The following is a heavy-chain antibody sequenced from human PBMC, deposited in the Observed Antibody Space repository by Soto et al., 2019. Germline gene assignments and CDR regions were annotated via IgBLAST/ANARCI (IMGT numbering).Heavy chain of an antibody. Sequence: GGSLRLSCAASGFTFSSYAMHWVRQAPGKGLEWVAVISYDGSNKYYADSVKGRFTISRDNSKNTLYLQMNSLRAEDTAVYYCARDREDYYGSGNFDYWGQGTLVTVSS. D-gene: IGHD3-10*01. CDR3: ARDREDYYGSGNFDY. V-gene: IGHV3-30-3*01. CDR2: ISYDGSNK. CDR1: GFTFSSYA. J-gene: IGHJ4*02.